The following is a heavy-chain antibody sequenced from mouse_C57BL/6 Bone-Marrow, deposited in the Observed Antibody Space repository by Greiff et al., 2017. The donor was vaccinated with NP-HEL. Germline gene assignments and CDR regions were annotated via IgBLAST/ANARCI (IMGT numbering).Heavy chain of an antibody. CDR2: ISYDGSN. J-gene: IGHJ4*01. V-gene: IGHV3-6*01. CDR3: ASWAVVAPYAMDY. Sequence: VQLKESGPGLVKPSQSLSLTCSVTGYSITSGYYWNWIRQFPGNKLEWMGYISYDGSNNYNPSLKNRISITRDTSKNQFFLKLNSVTTEDTATYYCASWAVVAPYAMDYWGQGTSVTVSS. D-gene: IGHD1-1*01. CDR1: GYSITSGYY.